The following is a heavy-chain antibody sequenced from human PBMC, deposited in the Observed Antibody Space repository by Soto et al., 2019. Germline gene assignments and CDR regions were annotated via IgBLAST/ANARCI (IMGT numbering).Heavy chain of an antibody. V-gene: IGHV4-4*07. Sequence: QVQLQESGPGLVKPSETLSLICSVSGGSLSDSYWSWIRQTAGKGLEVIGRMFPGGSTNFNPSLKSRVTMAVDTSRNQFTLRLCSVTAADTAVYYCAREAPWDTTVFDYWGHGTLVTVSS. D-gene: IGHD1-26*01. CDR1: GGSLSDSY. J-gene: IGHJ4*01. CDR2: MFPGGST. CDR3: AREAPWDTTVFDY.